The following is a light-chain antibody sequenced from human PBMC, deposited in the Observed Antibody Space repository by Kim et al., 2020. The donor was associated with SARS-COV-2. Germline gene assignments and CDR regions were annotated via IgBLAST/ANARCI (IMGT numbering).Light chain of an antibody. CDR1: RSNVGRNY. J-gene: IGLJ3*02. CDR2: RND. CDR3: EAWDDSLNGPV. Sequence: QSVLTQPPSASGTPGQRVTISCSGGRSNVGRNYVYWFQYLPGTAPKLLIERNDQRPSGVPARFSGSKSGTSASLAISGLQPEDDADYYCEAWDDSLNGPVCGGGTKLTVL. V-gene: IGLV1-44*01.